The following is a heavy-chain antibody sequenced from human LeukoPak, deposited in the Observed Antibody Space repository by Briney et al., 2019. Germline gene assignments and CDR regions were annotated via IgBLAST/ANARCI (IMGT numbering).Heavy chain of an antibody. D-gene: IGHD2-15*01. CDR3: AKDVREIVVVVAATRIAVAGTFDY. CDR2: ISYDGSNK. V-gene: IGHV3-30*18. J-gene: IGHJ4*02. CDR1: GFTFSSYG. Sequence: GRSLRLSCAASGFTFSSYGMHWVRQAPGKGLEWVAVISYDGSNKYYADSVKGRFTISRDNSKNTLYLQINSLRAEDTAVYYCAKDVREIVVVVAATRIAVAGTFDYWGQGTLVTVSS.